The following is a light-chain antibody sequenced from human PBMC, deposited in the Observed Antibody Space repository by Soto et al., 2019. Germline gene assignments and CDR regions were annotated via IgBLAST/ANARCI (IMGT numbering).Light chain of an antibody. J-gene: IGKJ1*01. V-gene: IGKV3-20*01. CDR1: QTLSTNS. CDR3: QKYGNFWT. Sequence: EIVLTQSPGTLSLSPGERATLSCRASQTLSTNSLAWYQQRPGQTPRLLIYAASTRDTDIPDRFNGSGSGTDFALTISRLEPEDFALYYCQKYGNFWTFGQGTKVEIK. CDR2: AAS.